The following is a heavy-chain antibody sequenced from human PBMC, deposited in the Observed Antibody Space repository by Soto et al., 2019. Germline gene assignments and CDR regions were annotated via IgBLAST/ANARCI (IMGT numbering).Heavy chain of an antibody. CDR3: ARGRYCGSTSCYQNWFDP. J-gene: IGHJ5*02. Sequence: SETLSLTCTVSGASISTFSWSWIRQPPGKGLEWIGYINYSGSTNYNPSLKSRVTISGDTSKNKFSLKLTSVTAADTAVYYCARGRYCGSTSCYQNWFDPWGQGTLVTVSS. CDR1: GASISTFS. CDR2: INYSGST. D-gene: IGHD2-2*01. V-gene: IGHV4-59*01.